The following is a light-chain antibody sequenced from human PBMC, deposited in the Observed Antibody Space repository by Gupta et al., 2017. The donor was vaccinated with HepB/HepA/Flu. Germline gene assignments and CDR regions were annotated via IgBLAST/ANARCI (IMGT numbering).Light chain of an antibody. J-gene: IGLJ3*02. CDR3: CSYAGSTTWV. CDR2: EVS. CDR1: RSDIGNYNF. Sequence: QSALTQPASVSGSPGQSITISCTGTRSDIGNYNFVSWYQQHPGRAPKLMIYEVSKRPSGVSNRFSGSKSGNTASLTIPGLQAEDEADYHCCSYAGSTTWVFGGGTKLTVL. V-gene: IGLV2-23*02.